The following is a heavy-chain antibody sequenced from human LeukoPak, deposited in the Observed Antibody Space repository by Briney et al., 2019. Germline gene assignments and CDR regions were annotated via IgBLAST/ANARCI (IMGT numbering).Heavy chain of an antibody. V-gene: IGHV5-51*01. CDR2: IYPGDSDT. CDR1: GYSFTSYW. CDR3: ARGSLGPPYYYYYYGMDV. Sequence: GESLKISCKGSGYSFTSYWIGWVRQMPGKGLEWMGIIYPGDSDTRYSPSFQGQVTISADKSISTAYLQWSSLKASDIAMYYCARGSLGPPYYYYYYGMDVWGQGTTVTVSS. D-gene: IGHD1-26*01. J-gene: IGHJ6*02.